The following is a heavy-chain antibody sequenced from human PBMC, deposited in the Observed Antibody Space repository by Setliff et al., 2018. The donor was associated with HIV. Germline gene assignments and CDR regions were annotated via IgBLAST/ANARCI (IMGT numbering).Heavy chain of an antibody. CDR3: ARTPLRYFDWSQTHFDY. CDR1: GFTFSSYA. D-gene: IGHD3-9*01. V-gene: IGHV3-30*04. CDR2: ISYDGSNK. J-gene: IGHJ4*02. Sequence: GGSLRLSCAASGFTFSSYAMHWVRQAPGKGLEWVAVISYDGSNKYYADSVKGRFTISIDNYKNTLYLQMNSLRAEDTAVYYCARTPLRYFDWSQTHFDYLSQGTLVTVSS.